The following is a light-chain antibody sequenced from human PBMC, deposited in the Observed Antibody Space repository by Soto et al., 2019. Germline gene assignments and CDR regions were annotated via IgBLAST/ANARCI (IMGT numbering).Light chain of an antibody. Sequence: QSVLTQPASVSGSPGQSITISCTGSRSDVGANDYVSWYRQYPGKAPKLIIYEVTNRPSGVSNRFSGSKSGNTASLFISGLQADDEADYHCSSFTTSDTRLFGGGTKLTVL. CDR1: RSDVGANDY. V-gene: IGLV2-14*01. CDR3: SSFTTSDTRL. CDR2: EVT. J-gene: IGLJ3*02.